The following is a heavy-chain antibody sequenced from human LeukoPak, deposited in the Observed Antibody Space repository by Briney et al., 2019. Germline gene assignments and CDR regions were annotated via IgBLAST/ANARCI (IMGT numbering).Heavy chain of an antibody. J-gene: IGHJ3*02. CDR1: GGSISSGGYY. V-gene: IGHV4-30-2*01. Sequence: SETLSLTCTVSGGSISSGGYYWSWIRQPPGKGLEWIGYIYHSGSTNYNPSLKSRVTISVDTSKNQFSLKLSSVTAADTAVYYCARAVVLDAFDIWGQGTMVTVSS. D-gene: IGHD2-15*01. CDR2: IYHSGST. CDR3: ARAVVLDAFDI.